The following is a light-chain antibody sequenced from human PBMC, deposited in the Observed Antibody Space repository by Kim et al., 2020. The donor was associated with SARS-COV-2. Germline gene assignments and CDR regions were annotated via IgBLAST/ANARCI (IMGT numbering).Light chain of an antibody. CDR3: QQYNRFST. J-gene: IGKJ2*01. CDR1: QSISTW. Sequence: DIQMTQSPSTLSASVGDRVTLTCRASQSISTWLAWYQQKPGRAPKLLIYKASTLEGGVPSRFSGTGSGTEFTLTISGLQPDDFATYYCQQYNRFSTFGQGTKLEIK. V-gene: IGKV1-5*03. CDR2: KAS.